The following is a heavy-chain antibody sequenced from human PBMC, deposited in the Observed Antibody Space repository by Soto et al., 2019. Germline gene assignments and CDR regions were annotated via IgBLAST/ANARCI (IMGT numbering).Heavy chain of an antibody. CDR1: GFTFSNAW. CDR3: TTNGGTRSAYSSSWHVLGADFDY. V-gene: IGHV3-15*07. D-gene: IGHD6-13*01. Sequence: EVQLVESGGGLVKPGGSLRLSCAASGFTFSNAWMNWVRQAPRKGLEWVGRIKSKTDGGTTDYAALVKGRFTISRDDSKITLYLQMNSLKTEDTAVYYCTTNGGTRSAYSSSWHVLGADFDYWGQGTLVTVSS. J-gene: IGHJ4*02. CDR2: IKSKTDGGTT.